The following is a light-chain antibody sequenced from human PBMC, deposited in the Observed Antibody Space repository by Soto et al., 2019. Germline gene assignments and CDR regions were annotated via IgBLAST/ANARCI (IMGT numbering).Light chain of an antibody. V-gene: IGKV3-11*01. CDR1: QSVSSY. CDR2: DAS. CDR3: QQRSNWPT. Sequence: EIVLTQSPATLSLSPGERATLSCRASQSVSSYLAWYQQKPGQAPRLLIYDASNRATGIPARFSGSGSGTDLTLTISILDPEDFAVYYCQQRSNWPTFGQGTRLEIK. J-gene: IGKJ5*01.